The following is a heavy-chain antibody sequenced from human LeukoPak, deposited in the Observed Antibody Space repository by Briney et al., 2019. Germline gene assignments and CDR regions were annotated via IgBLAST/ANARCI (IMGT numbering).Heavy chain of an antibody. Sequence: SVKVSCKASGGTFSSHDISWVRQAPGQGLEWMGGITPMFGTAVYAQKFQGRVTITADESTSTAYMELSSLRSEDTAVYYCAIHCSSTSWPDAFDIWGQGTMVTVSS. D-gene: IGHD2-2*01. V-gene: IGHV1-69*13. CDR2: ITPMFGTA. CDR1: GGTFSSHD. CDR3: AIHCSSTSWPDAFDI. J-gene: IGHJ3*02.